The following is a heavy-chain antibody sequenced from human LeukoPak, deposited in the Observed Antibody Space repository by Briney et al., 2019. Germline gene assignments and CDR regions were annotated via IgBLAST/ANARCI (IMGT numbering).Heavy chain of an antibody. Sequence: PSETLSLTCAVYGGSFSGYYWSWIRQPPGKGLEWIGEINHSGSTNYNPSLKSRVTISVDTSKNQFSLKLSSVTAADTVVYYCARHSSSFHNWFDPWGQGTLVTVSS. D-gene: IGHD6-6*01. J-gene: IGHJ5*02. V-gene: IGHV4-34*01. CDR3: ARHSSSFHNWFDP. CDR2: INHSGST. CDR1: GGSFSGYY.